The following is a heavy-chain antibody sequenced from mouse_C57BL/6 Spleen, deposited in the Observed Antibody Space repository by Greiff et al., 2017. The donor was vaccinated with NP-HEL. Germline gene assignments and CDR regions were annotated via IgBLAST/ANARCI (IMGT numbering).Heavy chain of an antibody. CDR2: IYPGDGDT. V-gene: IGHV1-82*01. D-gene: IGHD2-1*01. CDR1: GYAFSSYW. J-gene: IGHJ4*01. Sequence: QVQLQQSGAELVKPGASVKISCKASGYAFSSYWMNWVKQRPGKGLEWIGQIYPGDGDTNYNGKFKGKATLTADKSSSTAYMQLSSLTSEDSAVYFCARSEDGNYNYAMDYWGQGTSVTVSS. CDR3: ARSEDGNYNYAMDY.